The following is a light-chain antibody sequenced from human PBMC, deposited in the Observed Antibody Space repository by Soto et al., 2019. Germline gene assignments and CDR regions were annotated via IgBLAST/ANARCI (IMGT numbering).Light chain of an antibody. CDR2: EVN. V-gene: IGLV2-14*01. CDR3: TSYTSSTLRIV. J-gene: IGLJ1*01. Sequence: QSALTQPASVSGSPGQSITISYTGTSSDIGGFNYVSWYQQHPGKAPKLMIYEVNNRPSGVSSRFSGSKSGYTASLSISGLQTEDEAEYYCTSYTSSTLRIVFGSGTKVTVL. CDR1: SSDIGGFNY.